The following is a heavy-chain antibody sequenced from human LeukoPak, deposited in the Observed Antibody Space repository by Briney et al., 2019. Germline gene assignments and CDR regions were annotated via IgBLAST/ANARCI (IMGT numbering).Heavy chain of an antibody. Sequence: PGGSLRLSCAASGFTFSSYAMHWVRQAPGKGLEWVAVISYDGSNKYYADSVKGRFTISRDNSKNTLYVQMNSLRAEDTAVYYWARNMPRVTTNYWGKEPRVTVPS. V-gene: IGHV3-30-3*01. CDR1: GFTFSSYA. J-gene: IGHJ4*02. D-gene: IGHD2-21*02. CDR3: ARNMPRVTTNY. CDR2: ISYDGSNK.